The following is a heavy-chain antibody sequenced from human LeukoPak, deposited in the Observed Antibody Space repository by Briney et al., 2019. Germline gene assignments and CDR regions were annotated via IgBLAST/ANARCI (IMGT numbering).Heavy chain of an antibody. V-gene: IGHV3-11*06. CDR3: ARDYCSSTSCYSRYSPYCSGGSCYLDY. CDR1: GFTFSDYY. J-gene: IGHJ4*02. D-gene: IGHD2-2*01. CDR2: ISSSSSYT. Sequence: GGSLRLSCAASGFTFSDYYMSWIRQAPGKGLEWVSYISSSSSYTNYADSVKGRFTISRDNAKNSLYLQMNSLRAEDTAVYYCARDYCSSTSCYSRYSPYCSGGSCYLDYWGQGTLVTVSS.